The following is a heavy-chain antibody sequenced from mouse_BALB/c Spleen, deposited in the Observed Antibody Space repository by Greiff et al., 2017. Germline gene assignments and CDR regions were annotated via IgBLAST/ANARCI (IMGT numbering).Heavy chain of an antibody. CDR2: ISSGGSYT. V-gene: IGHV5-6*01. Sequence: EVQLVESGGDLVKPGGYLKLSCAASGFTFSSYGMSWVRQTPDKRLEWVATISSGGSYTYYPDSVKGRFTISRDNAKNTLYLQMSSLKSEDTAMYYCARHEENYYGSSSYFDYWGQGTTLTVSS. CDR1: GFTFSSYG. J-gene: IGHJ2*01. CDR3: ARHEENYYGSSSYFDY. D-gene: IGHD1-1*01.